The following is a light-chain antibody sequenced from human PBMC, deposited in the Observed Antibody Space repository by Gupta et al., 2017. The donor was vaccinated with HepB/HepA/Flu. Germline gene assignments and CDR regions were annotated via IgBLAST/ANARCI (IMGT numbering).Light chain of an antibody. CDR3: QHNRTSPV. J-gene: IGKJ3*01. CDR2: LTS. CDR1: QNVASNF. Sequence: EIVFTPSPGTLSLSPGERATLSCRASQNVASNFLVWYQQKPGHAPRLLIYLTSKRANGIPERFSGSGCGTDFTLTRSRLEPEDFAVYYLQHNRTSPVFGHGTRVEIK. V-gene: IGKV3-20*01.